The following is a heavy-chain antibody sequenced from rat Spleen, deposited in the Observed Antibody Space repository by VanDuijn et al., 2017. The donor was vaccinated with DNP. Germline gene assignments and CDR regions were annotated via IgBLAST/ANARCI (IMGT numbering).Heavy chain of an antibody. V-gene: IGHV3-3*01. J-gene: IGHJ3*01. Sequence: EVQLQESGPGLVKPSQSLSLTCSVTGYSITSSYRWSWIRKFPENKLEWMGSINTAGSTNYNPSLKSRISITRDTSKNQFFLQVNSVTAEDTATYYCATLNYYSGTLFAYWGQGTLVTVSS. CDR2: INTAGST. D-gene: IGHD1-1*01. CDR1: GYSITSSYR. CDR3: ATLNYYSGTLFAY.